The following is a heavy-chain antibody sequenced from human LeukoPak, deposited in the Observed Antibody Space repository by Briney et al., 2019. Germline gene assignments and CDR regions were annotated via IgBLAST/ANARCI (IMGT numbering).Heavy chain of an antibody. J-gene: IGHJ3*02. CDR1: GGSFSGYY. V-gene: IGHV4-34*01. CDR2: INHSGST. Sequence: PSETLSLTCAVYGGSFSGYYWSWIRQPPGKGLEWIGEINHSGSTNYNPSLKSRVTISVDTSKNQFSLKLSSVTAADTAVYYCARSVDTAMVPFDIWGQGTMVTVSS. CDR3: ARSVDTAMVPFDI. D-gene: IGHD5-18*01.